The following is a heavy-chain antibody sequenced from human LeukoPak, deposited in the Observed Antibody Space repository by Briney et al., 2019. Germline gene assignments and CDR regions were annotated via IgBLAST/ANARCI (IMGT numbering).Heavy chain of an antibody. CDR2: INPNSGGT. CDR1: GYTFTGYY. D-gene: IGHD5-24*01. V-gene: IGHV1-2*06. Sequence: GASVKVSCKASGYTFTGYYMHWVRQAPGQGLEWMGRINPNSGGTNYAQKFQGRVTMTRDTSISAAYMELSRLRSEDTAVYYCARARRDGYNLFGYWGQGTLVTVSS. J-gene: IGHJ4*02. CDR3: ARARRDGYNLFGY.